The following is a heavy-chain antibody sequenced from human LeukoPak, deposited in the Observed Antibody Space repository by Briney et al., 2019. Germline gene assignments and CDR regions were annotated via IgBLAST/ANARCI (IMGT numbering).Heavy chain of an antibody. CDR2: SSGSGGST. D-gene: IGHD1-26*01. J-gene: IGHJ4*02. CDR1: GFTFRTHS. V-gene: IGHV3-23*01. Sequence: GGSLRLSCASSGFTFRTHSMRWVSQAPGEGLECGLRSSGSGGSTYYADSVNGRFTITRKNSTITLNLKMKSLRAEDAAVDYCAKGEVVGATSDCWGQGTLVTVSS. CDR3: AKGEVVGATSDC.